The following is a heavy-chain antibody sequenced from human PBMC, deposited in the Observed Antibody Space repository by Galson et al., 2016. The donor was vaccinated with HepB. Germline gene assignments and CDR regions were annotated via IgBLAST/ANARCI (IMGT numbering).Heavy chain of an antibody. CDR2: IDPSDSYT. D-gene: IGHD2-15*01. Sequence: QSGAEVKKPRESLRISCKGSGYSFTTYWISWVRQVPGKGLEWMGRIDPSDSYTKYSPSFQGHVTISTDRSISTAYLQGSSIKASDTAMYYCSRDPGYCSPSGCPRGPRWGQGTLVTVSS. CDR3: SRDPGYCSPSGCPRGPR. CDR1: GYSFTTYW. J-gene: IGHJ4*02. V-gene: IGHV5-10-1*01.